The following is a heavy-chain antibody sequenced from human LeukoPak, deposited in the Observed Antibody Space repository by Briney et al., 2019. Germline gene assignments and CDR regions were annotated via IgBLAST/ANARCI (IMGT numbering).Heavy chain of an antibody. Sequence: SETLSLTCAVYGGSFSGYYWSWIRQPPGKGLEWIVEINHSGSTNYNPSLKSRVTISVDTSKNQFSLKLSSVTATDTAVYYCARGRDMITFGGVLAFDYWGQGTLVTVSS. CDR3: ARGRDMITFGGVLAFDY. J-gene: IGHJ4*02. D-gene: IGHD3-16*01. V-gene: IGHV4-34*01. CDR2: INHSGST. CDR1: GGSFSGYY.